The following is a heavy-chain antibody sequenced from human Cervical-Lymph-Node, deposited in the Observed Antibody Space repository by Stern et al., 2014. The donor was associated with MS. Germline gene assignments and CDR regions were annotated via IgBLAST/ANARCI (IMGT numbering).Heavy chain of an antibody. D-gene: IGHD1-26*01. J-gene: IGHJ4*02. Sequence: EVQLVESGGGLVQPGGSLRLSCAASGFTFSSYSMNWVRQAPGKGLEWVSYIRSSSRTIYYADSVKGRFTISRDNAKNPLYLQMNSLRDEDTAVYYCARVRGSYYIGYFDYWGQGTLVTVSS. CDR3: ARVRGSYYIGYFDY. CDR2: IRSSSRTI. CDR1: GFTFSSYS. V-gene: IGHV3-48*02.